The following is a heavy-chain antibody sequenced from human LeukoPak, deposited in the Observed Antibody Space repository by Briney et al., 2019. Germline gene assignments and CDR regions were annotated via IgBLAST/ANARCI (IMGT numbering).Heavy chain of an antibody. CDR2: ISGGST. D-gene: IGHD2-15*01. J-gene: IGHJ5*02. Sequence: GGSLRLSCAASGFTVSSNEMSWVRQAPGKGLKWVSSISGGSTYYADSVKGRFTISRDNSKNTLYLQMNSLRAEDTAVYYCARDSGRDPIVVVVAATPWFDPWGQGTLVTVSS. V-gene: IGHV3-38-3*01. CDR3: ARDSGRDPIVVVVAATPWFDP. CDR1: GFTVSSNE.